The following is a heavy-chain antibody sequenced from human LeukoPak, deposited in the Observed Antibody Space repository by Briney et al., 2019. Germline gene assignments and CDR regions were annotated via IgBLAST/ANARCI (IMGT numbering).Heavy chain of an antibody. J-gene: IGHJ4*02. CDR3: AGYYFQHPTEPVEYYFVY. V-gene: IGHV4-34*01. CDR1: GGPLSGYY. CDR2: INHSGST. Sequence: NSAEPLSLTCAVYGGPLSGYYWRWLRQPPGEAGVWIGEINHSGSTIYNPALKIRVTISVDTSNNQFSLKERSVTAADTAVYYCAGYYFQHPTEPVEYYFVYWGQGTLVTVSS. D-gene: IGHD3-22*01.